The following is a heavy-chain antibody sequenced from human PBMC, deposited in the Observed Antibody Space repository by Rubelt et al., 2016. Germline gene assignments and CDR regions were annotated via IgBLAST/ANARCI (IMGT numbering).Heavy chain of an antibody. V-gene: IGHV3-11*04. J-gene: IGHJ6*02. CDR2: SSGSTI. Sequence: SSGSTIYYADSVKGRFTISRDNAKNSLYLQMNSLRAEDTAVYYCARDRPDANMYNWNDVAYYYYGMDVWGQGTTVTVSS. D-gene: IGHD1-1*01. CDR3: ARDRPDANMYNWNDVAYYYYGMDV.